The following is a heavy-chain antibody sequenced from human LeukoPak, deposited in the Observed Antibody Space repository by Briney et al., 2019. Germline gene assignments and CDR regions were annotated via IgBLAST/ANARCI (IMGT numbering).Heavy chain of an antibody. Sequence: GASVKVSCKASGYTSTGYYMHWVRQAPGQGLEWMGWINPNSGGTNYAQKFQGRVTMTRDTSISTAYMELSRLRSDDTAVYYCARDITMVRGVYDYWGQGTLVTVSS. CDR1: GYTSTGYY. CDR2: INPNSGGT. CDR3: ARDITMVRGVYDY. D-gene: IGHD3-10*01. J-gene: IGHJ4*02. V-gene: IGHV1-2*02.